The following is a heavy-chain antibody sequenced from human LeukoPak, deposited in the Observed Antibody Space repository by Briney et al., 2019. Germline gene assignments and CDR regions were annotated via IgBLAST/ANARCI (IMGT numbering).Heavy chain of an antibody. CDR2: INHSGST. CDR1: GGSISSGGYY. CDR3: ARGAPPIYDFWSGYYTDLFDY. Sequence: SQTLFLTCSVSGGSISSGGYYWSWIRQPPGMGLEWIGEINHSGSTNYNPSLKSRVTISVDTSKNQFSLKLSSVTAAHTAVYYCARGAPPIYDFWSGYYTDLFDYWGQGTLVTLSS. V-gene: IGHV4-30-2*01. J-gene: IGHJ4*02. D-gene: IGHD3-3*01.